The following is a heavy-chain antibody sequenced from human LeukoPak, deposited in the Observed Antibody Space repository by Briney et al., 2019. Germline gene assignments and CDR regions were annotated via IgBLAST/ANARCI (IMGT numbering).Heavy chain of an antibody. V-gene: IGHV1-46*01. D-gene: IGHD2-2*02. CDR1: GYTFTSYY. CDR3: AREDGIVVVPAAISNWFDP. J-gene: IGHJ5*02. CDR2: INPSGGST. Sequence: ASVKVSCKASGYTFTSYYMHWVRQAPGQGLEWMGIINPSGGSTSYAQKFQGRVTMTRDTSTSTVYMELSSLRSEDTAVYYCAREDGIVVVPAAISNWFDPWGQGTLVTVSS.